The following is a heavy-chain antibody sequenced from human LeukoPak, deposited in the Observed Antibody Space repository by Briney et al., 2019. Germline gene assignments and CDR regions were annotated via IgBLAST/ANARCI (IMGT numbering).Heavy chain of an antibody. CDR1: GFTFSNYW. CDR2: INSDGSTT. CDR3: TRDLGGASWGEWNY. J-gene: IGHJ4*02. V-gene: IGHV3-74*01. D-gene: IGHD1-26*01. Sequence: GGSLRLSCAASGFTFSNYWMHWVRQAPGKGLVWVSRINSDGSTTNYADSVMGRFTISRDNAKNTLYLQMNSLRAEDTALYYCTRDLGGASWGEWNYWGQGTLVTVSS.